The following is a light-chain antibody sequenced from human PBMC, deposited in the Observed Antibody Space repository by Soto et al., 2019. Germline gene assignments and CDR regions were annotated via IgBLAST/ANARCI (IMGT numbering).Light chain of an antibody. V-gene: IGKV3-20*01. CDR1: QSVSSSY. CDR2: GAS. Sequence: EIVLTQSPGTLSLTRGERATLSCRASQSVSSSYLAWYQQKSGQAPRLLIYGASSRATGIPDRFSGSGSGTDFTLTINRLEPEDFAVYYCQQYGTSRTFGQGTKVEIK. CDR3: QQYGTSRT. J-gene: IGKJ1*01.